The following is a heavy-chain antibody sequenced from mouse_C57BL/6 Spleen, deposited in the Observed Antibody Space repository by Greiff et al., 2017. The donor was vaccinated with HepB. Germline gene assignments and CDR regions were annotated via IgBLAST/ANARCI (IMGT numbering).Heavy chain of an antibody. D-gene: IGHD1-1*01. J-gene: IGHJ3*01. CDR2: IDPETGGT. CDR1: GYTFTDYE. CDR3: TRKDYERFAY. Sequence: QVQLKQSGAELVRPGASVTLSCKASGYTFTDYEMHWVKQTPVHGLEWIGAIDPETGGTAYNQKFKGKAILTADKSSSTAYMELRSLTSEDSAVYYCTRKDYERFAYWGQGTLVTVSA. V-gene: IGHV1-15*01.